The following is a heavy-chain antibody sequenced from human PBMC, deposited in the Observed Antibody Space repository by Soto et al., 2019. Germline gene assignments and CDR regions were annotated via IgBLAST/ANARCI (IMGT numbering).Heavy chain of an antibody. V-gene: IGHV5-51*01. CDR1: GYRFSGYW. CDR2: IYPGDSDT. Sequence: PGESLKISCKGSGYRFSGYWIGWVRHMPGKGLEWMGIIYPGDSDTRYSPSFEGQVTISADNSINTAYLQWRSLKASDTAMYYCARHPVRGVIIPPHDYWGQGTLVTVSS. D-gene: IGHD3-10*01. J-gene: IGHJ4*02. CDR3: ARHPVRGVIIPPHDY.